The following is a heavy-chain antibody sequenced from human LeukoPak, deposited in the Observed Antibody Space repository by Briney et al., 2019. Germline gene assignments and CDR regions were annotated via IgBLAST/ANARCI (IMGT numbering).Heavy chain of an antibody. Sequence: PGGSLRLSCAASGFTFSTYWMSWVRQAPGKGLEWVANIKQDGSEKYYVDSVKGRFSISRDNAKNSLYLQMNSLRAEDTAVYYCARTRSGSYPYYYYYMDVWGKGTTVTVSS. CDR3: ARTRSGSYPYYYYYMDV. CDR2: IKQDGSEK. CDR1: GFTFSTYW. J-gene: IGHJ6*03. D-gene: IGHD3-10*01. V-gene: IGHV3-7*01.